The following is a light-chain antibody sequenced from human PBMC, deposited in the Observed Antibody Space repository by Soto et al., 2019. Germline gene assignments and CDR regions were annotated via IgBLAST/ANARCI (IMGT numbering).Light chain of an antibody. J-gene: IGLJ1*01. V-gene: IGLV3-21*02. CDR3: QVWDRGSDHDV. CDR2: DDS. CDR1: NIGSKS. Sequence: SSELTQPPSVSVAPGQAARIACGGNNIGSKSVHWYQQKPGQAPVMVVYDDSDRPSGIPERFSGSNSGDTATLTISGVEPGDEADYYCQVWDRGSDHDVFGSGTKVTVL.